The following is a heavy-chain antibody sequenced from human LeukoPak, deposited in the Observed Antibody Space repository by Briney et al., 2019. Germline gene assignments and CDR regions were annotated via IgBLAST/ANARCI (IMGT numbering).Heavy chain of an antibody. J-gene: IGHJ5*02. V-gene: IGHV3-7*02. CDR2: IKEEVSEK. CDR3: ARGRLVRGVMGGTWFDP. D-gene: IGHD3-10*01. CDR1: GFTLSTYW. Sequence: AGGSLRLSCAASGFTLSTYWMSWVRQAPRKGLEWVANIKEEVSEKYYVDSVKGRFTISRDDSKNSLYLQMNNLRAGDTALYYCARGRLVRGVMGGTWFDPWGQGTLVTVSS.